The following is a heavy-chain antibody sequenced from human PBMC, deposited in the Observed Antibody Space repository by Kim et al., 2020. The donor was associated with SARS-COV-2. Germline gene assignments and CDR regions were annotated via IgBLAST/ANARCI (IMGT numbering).Heavy chain of an antibody. Sequence: YTDSLKGRFTISRDNSKNTLYLQMNSLRVEDTAVYYCAKGYASGIYYFDYWGQGTLVTVSS. J-gene: IGHJ4*02. V-gene: IGHV3-23*01. CDR3: AKGYASGIYYFDY. D-gene: IGHD3-10*01.